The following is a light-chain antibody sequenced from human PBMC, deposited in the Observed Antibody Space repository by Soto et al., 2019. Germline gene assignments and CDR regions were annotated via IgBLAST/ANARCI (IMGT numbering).Light chain of an antibody. J-gene: IGKJ1*01. Sequence: DLQLTQSPSSLSASVRDRITITCRASQSISSYLNWYQHKPGKAPKLLIYGASTLQSGVPSRFSGSGSGTDFTLTISSLQPEDYATYFCQQKYRVPRTFGQGTTGDIK. CDR3: QQKYRVPRT. CDR1: QSISSY. V-gene: IGKV1-39*01. CDR2: GAS.